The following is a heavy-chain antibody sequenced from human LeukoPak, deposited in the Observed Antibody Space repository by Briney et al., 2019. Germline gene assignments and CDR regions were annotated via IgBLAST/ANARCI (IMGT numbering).Heavy chain of an antibody. D-gene: IGHD5-12*01. CDR3: ASLIVATNSFDY. Sequence: SETLSLTCTVSGGSISSYYWSWIRQPPGKGLEWIGYIYYSGSTNYNPSLKSRVTISVDTSKNQFSLKLSSVTAADTAVYYCASLIVATNSFDYWGQGTLVTVSS. CDR2: IYYSGST. V-gene: IGHV4-59*08. CDR1: GGSISSYY. J-gene: IGHJ4*02.